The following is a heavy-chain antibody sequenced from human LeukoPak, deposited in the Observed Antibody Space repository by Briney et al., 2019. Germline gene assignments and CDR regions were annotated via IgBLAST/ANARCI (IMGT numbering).Heavy chain of an antibody. J-gene: IGHJ4*02. CDR2: IKQDGSEK. Sequence: GGSLRLSCAASGFTFSSYWMSWVRQAPGKGLEWAANIKQDGSEKYYVDSVKGRFTISRDNAKNSLYLQMNSLRAEDTAVYYCAREIAVAGMGGYYFDYWGQGTLVTVSS. CDR1: GFTFSSYW. CDR3: AREIAVAGMGGYYFDY. D-gene: IGHD6-19*01. V-gene: IGHV3-7*01.